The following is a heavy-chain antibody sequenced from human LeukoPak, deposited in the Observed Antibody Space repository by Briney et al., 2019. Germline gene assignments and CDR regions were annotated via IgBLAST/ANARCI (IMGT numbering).Heavy chain of an antibody. CDR1: GFTFSSYA. V-gene: IGHV3-23*01. D-gene: IGHD3-22*01. CDR3: AKDHRYYYDSSGYFGFGY. J-gene: IGHJ4*02. Sequence: GGSLRLSCAASGFTFSSYAMSWVRQAPGKGLEWVPAISGSGGSTYYADSVKGRFTISRDNSKNTLYLQMNSLRAEDTAVYYCAKDHRYYYDSSGYFGFGYWGQGTLVTVSS. CDR2: ISGSGGST.